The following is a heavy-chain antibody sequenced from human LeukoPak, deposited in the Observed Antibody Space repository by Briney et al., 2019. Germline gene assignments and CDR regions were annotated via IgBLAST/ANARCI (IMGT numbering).Heavy chain of an antibody. D-gene: IGHD4-17*01. V-gene: IGHV1-69*04. Sequence: SVKVSCKASGGTFSSYAISWVRQAPGQGLEWMGRIIPILGIANYAQKFQGRVTITADKSTGTAYMELSSLRSEDTAVYYCARDYMATVTTLGYWGQGTLVTVSS. CDR1: GGTFSSYA. CDR2: IIPILGIA. J-gene: IGHJ4*02. CDR3: ARDYMATVTTLGY.